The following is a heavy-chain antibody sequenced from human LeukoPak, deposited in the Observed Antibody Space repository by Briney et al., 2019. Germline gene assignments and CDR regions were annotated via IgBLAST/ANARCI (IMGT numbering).Heavy chain of an antibody. CDR2: INHSGST. D-gene: IGHD2-15*01. V-gene: IGHV4-34*01. CDR1: GGSFSGCY. CDR3: AREYCRGDSIYPRFAY. J-gene: IGHJ4*02. Sequence: SETLSLTCAVYGGSFSGCYWSWIRQPPGKGLEGMGEINHSGSTNYNPSLKSRIITTADTSKNQFSLKLRSVPAADAAVYYCAREYCRGDSIYPRFAYWGQGTLVTVSS.